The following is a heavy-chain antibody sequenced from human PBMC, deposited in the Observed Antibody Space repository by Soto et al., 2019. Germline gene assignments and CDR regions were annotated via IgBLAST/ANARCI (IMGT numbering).Heavy chain of an antibody. J-gene: IGHJ6*02. D-gene: IGHD6-19*01. V-gene: IGHV1-8*01. Sequence: ASVKVSCKASGYTFTSYDINWVRQATGQGLEWMGWMNPNSGNTGYAQKFQGRVTMTRNTSISTAYMELSSLRSEDTAVYYCARERGGWTPTYYYYGMDVWGQGTTVTVSS. CDR3: ARERGGWTPTYYYYGMDV. CDR1: GYTFTSYD. CDR2: MNPNSGNT.